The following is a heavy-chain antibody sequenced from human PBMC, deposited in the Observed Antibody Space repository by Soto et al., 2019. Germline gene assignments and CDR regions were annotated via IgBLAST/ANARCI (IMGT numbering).Heavy chain of an antibody. CDR3: ARDTAYDYGDYNYYFDY. J-gene: IGHJ4*02. V-gene: IGHV3-33*01. D-gene: IGHD4-17*01. Sequence: GGSLRLSCAASGFTFSSYGMHWVRQAPGKGLEWVAVIWYDGSNKYYADSVKGRFTISRDNSKNTLYLQMNSLRAEDTAVYYCARDTAYDYGDYNYYFDYWGQGTLVTVSS. CDR2: IWYDGSNK. CDR1: GFTFSSYG.